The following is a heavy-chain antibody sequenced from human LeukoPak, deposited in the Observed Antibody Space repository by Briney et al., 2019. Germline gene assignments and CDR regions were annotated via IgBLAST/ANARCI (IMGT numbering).Heavy chain of an antibody. CDR2: IYYSGST. Sequence: SETLSLTCTVSGGSISSHYWSWIRQPPGKGLEWIGYIYYSGSTNYNPSLKGRVTISVDTSKNQFSLKLSSVTAADTAVYYCARVSYSGSYSYWGQGTLVTVSS. D-gene: IGHD1-26*01. J-gene: IGHJ4*02. CDR3: ARVSYSGSYSY. CDR1: GGSISSHY. V-gene: IGHV4-59*11.